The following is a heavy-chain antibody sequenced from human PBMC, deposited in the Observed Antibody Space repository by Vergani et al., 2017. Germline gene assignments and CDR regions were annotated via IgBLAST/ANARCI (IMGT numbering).Heavy chain of an antibody. CDR1: GGTFSSYT. CDR2: IIPILGIA. CDR3: ARGLTSPNTIGYAFDI. D-gene: IGHD2-2*01. Sequence: QVQLVQSGAEVKKPGSSVKVSCKASGGTFSSYTISWVRQAPGQGLEWMGRIIPILGIANYAQKFQGRVTITADKSTSTAYMELSSLRSEDTAVYYCARGLTSPNTIGYAFDIWGQGTMVTVSS. J-gene: IGHJ3*02. V-gene: IGHV1-69*02.